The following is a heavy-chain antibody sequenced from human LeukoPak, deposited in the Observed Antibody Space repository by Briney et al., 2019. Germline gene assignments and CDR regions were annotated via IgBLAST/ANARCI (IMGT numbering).Heavy chain of an antibody. CDR3: ARADIAVAIA. CDR2: INHSGST. D-gene: IGHD6-19*01. V-gene: IGHV4-34*01. CDR1: GGSFSGYY. J-gene: IGHJ5*02. Sequence: PSETLSLTCAVYGGSFSGYYWSWIRQPPGKGLEWIGEINHSGSTNYNPSLKSRVTISVDKSKNQFSLKLSSVTAADTAVYYCARADIAVAIAWGQGTLVTVSS.